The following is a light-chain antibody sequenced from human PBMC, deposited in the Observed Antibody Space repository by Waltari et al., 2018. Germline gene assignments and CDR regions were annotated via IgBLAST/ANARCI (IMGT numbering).Light chain of an antibody. J-gene: IGLJ1*01. CDR2: EDN. CDR3: QSYDSSEHYV. V-gene: IGLV6-57*04. Sequence: NFMLTQPHSVSESPGKTVTIPCTRNSCSIASHPLRWYQQRPGSAPTTVIYEDNQRPSGVPDRFSGSIDSSSNSASLTISGLKTEDEADYYCQSYDSSEHYVFGSGTKVTVL. CDR1: SCSIASHP.